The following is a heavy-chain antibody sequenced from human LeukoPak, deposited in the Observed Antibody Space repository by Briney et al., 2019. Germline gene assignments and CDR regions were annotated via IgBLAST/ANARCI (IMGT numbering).Heavy chain of an antibody. CDR2: INIDGSST. J-gene: IGHJ4*02. Sequence: PGGSLRLSCAAPGFTFSSYWMHWVRQAPGKGLVWVSRINIDGSSTSYADSVKGRFPILRDNAKNTVYLQMNSLRPEDTALYFCTKNIGLSSAEGTWFDFWGQGTLVTVSS. D-gene: IGHD3-16*02. CDR3: TKNIGLSSAEGTWFDF. CDR1: GFTFSSYW. V-gene: IGHV3-74*01.